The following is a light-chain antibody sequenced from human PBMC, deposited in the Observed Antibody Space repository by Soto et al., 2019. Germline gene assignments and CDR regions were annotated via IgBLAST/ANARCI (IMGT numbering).Light chain of an antibody. Sequence: QSVLTQPGSVSGSPGQSITISCTGTSSDIGAYNFVSWYQQHPGKAPKLMLYDVNIRPSGVSNRFSGSKSGNTASLTISGLQAEDEVDYYCTSWTTSTTMIFGGGTKLTVL. CDR1: SSDIGAYNF. CDR2: DVN. CDR3: TSWTTSTTMI. J-gene: IGLJ2*01. V-gene: IGLV2-14*03.